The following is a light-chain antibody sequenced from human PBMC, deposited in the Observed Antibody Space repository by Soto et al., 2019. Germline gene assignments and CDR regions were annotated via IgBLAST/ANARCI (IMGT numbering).Light chain of an antibody. CDR1: QSVSSN. Sequence: EIVLTQSPATLFVSPGERGTLSCRANQSVSSNLAWYQQKPGQAPRLLIYGASTRATGIPARFSGSGSGTEFTLTISSLQSEDFAVYYCHQYDKWPPKTFGQGTKVEIK. CDR2: GAS. J-gene: IGKJ1*01. V-gene: IGKV3-15*01. CDR3: HQYDKWPPKT.